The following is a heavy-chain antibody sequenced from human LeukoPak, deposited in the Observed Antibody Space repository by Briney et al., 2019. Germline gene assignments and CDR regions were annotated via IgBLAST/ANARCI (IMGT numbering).Heavy chain of an antibody. CDR1: GCTFTSYY. CDR3: ARDTGHCGGDCYPEYFQH. CDR2: INPSGGST. J-gene: IGHJ1*01. V-gene: IGHV1-46*01. D-gene: IGHD2-21*02. Sequence: GASVKVSCKASGCTFTSYYMHWVRQAPGQGLEWMGIINPSGGSTSYAQKFQGRVTMTRDTSTSTVYMELSSLRSEDTAVYYCARDTGHCGGDCYPEYFQHWGQGTLVTVSS.